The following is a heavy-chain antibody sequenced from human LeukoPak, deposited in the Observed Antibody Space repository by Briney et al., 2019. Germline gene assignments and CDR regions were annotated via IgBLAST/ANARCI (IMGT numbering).Heavy chain of an antibody. Sequence: GGSLRLSCAASGFTFSSYAMSWVRQAPGKGLEWVSAISGSGGGTYYADSVKGRFTISRDNSKNTLYLQMNSLRAEDTAVYYCAKDFNYYDSSGYYSVVYWGQGTLVTVSS. CDR3: AKDFNYYDSSGYYSVVY. V-gene: IGHV3-23*01. J-gene: IGHJ4*02. CDR1: GFTFSSYA. D-gene: IGHD3-22*01. CDR2: ISGSGGGT.